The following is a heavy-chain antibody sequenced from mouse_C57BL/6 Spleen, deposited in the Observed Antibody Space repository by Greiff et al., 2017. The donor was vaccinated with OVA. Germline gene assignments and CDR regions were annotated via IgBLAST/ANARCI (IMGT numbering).Heavy chain of an antibody. D-gene: IGHD1-1*01. Sequence: VHVKQSGPELVKPGASVKIPCKASGYTFTDYNMDWVKQSHGKSLEWIGDINPNNGGTIYNQKFKGKATLTVDKSSSTAYMELRSLTSEDTAVYYCAREGTYYGSSYAWFAYWGQGTLVTVSA. CDR1: GYTFTDYN. CDR2: INPNNGGT. CDR3: AREGTYYGSSYAWFAY. J-gene: IGHJ3*01. V-gene: IGHV1-18*01.